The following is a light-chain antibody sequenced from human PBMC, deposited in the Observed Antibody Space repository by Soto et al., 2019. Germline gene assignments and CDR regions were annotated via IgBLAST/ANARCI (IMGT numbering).Light chain of an antibody. CDR3: QTWDTDTVL. Sequence: QSVLTQSPSASASLGASVKLNCTLTSGHSSDAIVSHRQQPETGPRYLMKVNSDGSHTKGDGIPDRFSGSVSGAECYLSISSLESDDEADYYCQTWDTDTVLFGGGTTLTVL. CDR2: VNSDGSH. J-gene: IGLJ2*01. CDR1: SGHSSDA. V-gene: IGLV4-69*01.